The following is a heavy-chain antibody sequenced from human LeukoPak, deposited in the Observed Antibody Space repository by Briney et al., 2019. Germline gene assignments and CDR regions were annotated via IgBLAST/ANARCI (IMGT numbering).Heavy chain of an antibody. V-gene: IGHV1-46*01. CDR3: ARDACSSTICQAGGNWFDP. CDR1: GYTFTSYY. CDR2: INPSGGSR. D-gene: IGHD2-2*01. J-gene: IGHJ5*02. Sequence: ASVKVSCKASGYTFTSYYMHWVRQAPGQGLEWMGTINPSGGSRSYAQEFQGRVTMTRDTSTNIVYMELNNLRSEDTAVYFCARDACSSTICQAGGNWFDPWGQGTLVIVS.